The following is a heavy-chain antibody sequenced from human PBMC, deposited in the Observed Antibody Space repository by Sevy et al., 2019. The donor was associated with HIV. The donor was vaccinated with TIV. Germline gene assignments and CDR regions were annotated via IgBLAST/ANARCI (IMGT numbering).Heavy chain of an antibody. J-gene: IGHJ6*02. CDR1: GFTFSSYG. D-gene: IGHD3-3*01. CDR3: ARGLRRITIFGVVIPDHYYYYGMDV. V-gene: IGHV3-33*01. CDR2: IWYDGSNK. Sequence: GGSLRLSCAASGFTFSSYGMHWVRQAPGKGLEWVAVIWYDGSNKYYADYVKGRFTISRDNSKNTLYLQMNSLRAEDTAVYYCARGLRRITIFGVVIPDHYYYYGMDVWGQGTAVTVSS.